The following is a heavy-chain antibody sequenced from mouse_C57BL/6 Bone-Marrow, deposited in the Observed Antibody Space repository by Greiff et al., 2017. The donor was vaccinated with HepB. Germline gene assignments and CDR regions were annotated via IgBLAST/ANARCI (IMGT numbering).Heavy chain of an antibody. D-gene: IGHD1-1*01. CDR2: ISNLAYSI. Sequence: EVQLVESGGGLVQPGGSLKLSCAASGFTFSDYGMAWVRQAPRKGPEWVAFISNLAYSIYYADTVTGRFTISRENAKNTLYLEMSSLRSEDTAMYYCALITTVVDGYAMDYWGQGTSVTVSS. J-gene: IGHJ4*01. V-gene: IGHV5-15*01. CDR3: ALITTVVDGYAMDY. CDR1: GFTFSDYG.